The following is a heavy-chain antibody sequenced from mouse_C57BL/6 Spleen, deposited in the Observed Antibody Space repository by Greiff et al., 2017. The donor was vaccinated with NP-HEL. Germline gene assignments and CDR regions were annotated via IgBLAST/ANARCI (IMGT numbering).Heavy chain of an antibody. Sequence: VQLQQPGAELVKPGASVKLSCKASGYNFTSYWMHWVKQRPRLCLSLIGRIDPNLCGTNYNYNVKSKATLTVDKPSSTAYMQLSSLTSEDSAVYYCARYDGRGYFDYWGQGTTLTVSS. D-gene: IGHD2-3*01. CDR1: GYNFTSYW. V-gene: IGHV1-72*01. CDR3: ARYDGRGYFDY. J-gene: IGHJ2*01. CDR2: IDPNLCGT.